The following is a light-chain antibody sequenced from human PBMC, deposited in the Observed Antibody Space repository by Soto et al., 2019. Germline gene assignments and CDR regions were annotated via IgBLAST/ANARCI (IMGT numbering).Light chain of an antibody. J-gene: IGKJ1*01. CDR3: QQYGSSLTWT. V-gene: IGKV3-20*01. Sequence: IVFTQSPSTLSLSPGESAPLSCRVIQSVSSSYLAWYQQKPGQAPRLLIYGASSRATGIPDRFSGSGSGTDFTLTISRLEPEDFAVYYCQQYGSSLTWTFGQGTKV. CDR2: GAS. CDR1: QSVSSSY.